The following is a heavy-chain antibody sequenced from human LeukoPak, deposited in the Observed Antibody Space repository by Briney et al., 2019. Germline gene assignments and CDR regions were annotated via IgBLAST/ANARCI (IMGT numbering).Heavy chain of an antibody. CDR3: ARDRATVTTCGAFDY. V-gene: IGHV1-46*01. J-gene: IGHJ4*02. CDR1: GFTFSSHW. D-gene: IGHD4-17*01. Sequence: GGSLRLSCAASGFTFSSHWMSWVRQAPGQGLEWMGIINPSGGSTSYAQKFQGRVTMTRDTSTSTVYMELSSLRSEDTAVYYCARDRATVTTCGAFDYWGQGTLVTVSS. CDR2: INPSGGST.